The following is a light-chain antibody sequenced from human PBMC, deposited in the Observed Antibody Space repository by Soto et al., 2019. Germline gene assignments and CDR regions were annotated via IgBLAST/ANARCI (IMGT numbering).Light chain of an antibody. CDR2: DAS. V-gene: IGKV3-11*01. CDR3: QQRTNWLT. Sequence: EIVLTQSQTNLSLSPGERATLSCRASQNVSTYLAWYQQKPGQPPRLLIYDASNRATGIPARFSGRGSGTDFTLTISSLEPEDFAVYYCQQRTNWLTFGPGTKVDIK. J-gene: IGKJ3*01. CDR1: QNVSTY.